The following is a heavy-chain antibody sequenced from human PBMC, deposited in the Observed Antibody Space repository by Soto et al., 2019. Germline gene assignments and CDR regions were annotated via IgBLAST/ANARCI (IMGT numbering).Heavy chain of an antibody. J-gene: IGHJ4*01. CDR1: GFTFSDYS. Sequence: EVQLVESGGGFIQAGGSLRLSCAASGFTFSDYSMNWVRQAPGRGLEWISFISTTPDIVFYADSVKGRFDISRDNARNSLFLQMNSLRDEDTAVYYCAKDRWVTTRSFDFWGHGTLVTVS. V-gene: IGHV3-48*02. D-gene: IGHD4-17*01. CDR3: AKDRWVTTRSFDF. CDR2: ISTTPDIV.